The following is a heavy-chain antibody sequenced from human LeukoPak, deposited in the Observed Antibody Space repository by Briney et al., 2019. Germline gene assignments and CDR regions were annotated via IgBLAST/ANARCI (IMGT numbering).Heavy chain of an antibody. CDR2: ISWNSGSI. CDR1: GFTFDDYA. CDR3: AKESGGKPLYYYYGMDV. V-gene: IGHV3-9*01. J-gene: IGHJ6*02. D-gene: IGHD4-23*01. Sequence: GRSLRLSCAASGFTFDDYAMHWVRQAPGKGLEWVSGISWNSGSIGYADSVKGRFTISRDNAKNSLYLQMNSLRAEDTALYYCAKESGGKPLYYYYGMDVWGQGTTVTVSS.